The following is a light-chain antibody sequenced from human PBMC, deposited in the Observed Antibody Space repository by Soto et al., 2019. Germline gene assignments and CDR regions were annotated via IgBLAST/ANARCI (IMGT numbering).Light chain of an antibody. CDR3: QQYNNWPRAT. J-gene: IGKJ4*01. CDR2: RAS. Sequence: IVMTQSPATLSVSLGERATLSCRASQSINSNLAWYQQKPGQAPRLLMFRASIRAAGFPARLSGSGSGTEFNITISSLQSDDSAVYYCQQYNNWPRATVGGGTKVDIK. V-gene: IGKV3-15*01. CDR1: QSINSN.